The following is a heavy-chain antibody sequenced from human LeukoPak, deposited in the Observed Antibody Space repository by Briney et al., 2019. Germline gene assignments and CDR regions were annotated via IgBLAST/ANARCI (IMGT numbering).Heavy chain of an antibody. V-gene: IGHV3-15*01. CDR2: SKSKTGGGTV. J-gene: IGHJ4*02. D-gene: IGHD1-26*01. CDR3: TAGGDGTYSSDY. Sequence: GCSLRLSCSRSGFTFRDVWMSWVRQAPGNALEWVGRSKSKTGGGTVDIAAPGRGRFTISRDDSKSTLSLQMTSVEIEDTAVYYWTAGGDGTYSSDYWGQGTLVTV. CDR1: GFTFRDVW.